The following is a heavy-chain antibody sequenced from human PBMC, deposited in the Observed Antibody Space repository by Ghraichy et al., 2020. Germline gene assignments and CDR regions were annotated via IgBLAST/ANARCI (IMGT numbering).Heavy chain of an antibody. V-gene: IGHV3-21*01. D-gene: IGHD1-20*01. CDR1: GFTFSSYR. CDR2: ISSSSSSI. CDR3: ARNLYGITASYYYYGMDV. J-gene: IGHJ6*02. Sequence: GGSLRLSCAASGFTFSSYRMNWVRQAPGKGLEWVSSISSSSSSIYYADSLKGRFTISRDNAKNSLYLQMNSLRAEDTALYYCARNLYGITASYYYYGMDVWGQGTTVTVSS.